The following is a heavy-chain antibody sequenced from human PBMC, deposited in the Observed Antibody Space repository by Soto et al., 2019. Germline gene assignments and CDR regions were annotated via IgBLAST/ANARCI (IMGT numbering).Heavy chain of an antibody. J-gene: IGHJ6*02. CDR2: IKQDGSEK. D-gene: IGHD5-18*01. CDR1: GFTFSSYW. Sequence: GGSLRLSCAASGFTFSSYWMSWVRQAPGKGLEWVANIKQDGSEKYYVDSVKGRFTISRDNGKNTLYLEMHSLRADDTGVYYCARTAYYNGMDVWGQGTTVTVSS. CDR3: ARTAYYNGMDV. V-gene: IGHV3-7*01.